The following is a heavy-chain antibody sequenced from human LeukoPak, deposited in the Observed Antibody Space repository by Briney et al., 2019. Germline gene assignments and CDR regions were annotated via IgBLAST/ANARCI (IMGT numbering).Heavy chain of an antibody. CDR2: IYTSGST. V-gene: IGHV4-4*07. D-gene: IGHD6-13*01. CDR3: SRTGQIGAAGSFDY. CDR1: GVSISNYY. Sequence: SETLSLTCTVSGVSISNYYWSWIRQPAGKGLEWIGRIYTSGSTNYNPSLKSRATMSVDTSNNQFSLKLSTVTAADTAVYYCSRTGQIGAAGSFDYWGQGTLVTVSS. J-gene: IGHJ4*02.